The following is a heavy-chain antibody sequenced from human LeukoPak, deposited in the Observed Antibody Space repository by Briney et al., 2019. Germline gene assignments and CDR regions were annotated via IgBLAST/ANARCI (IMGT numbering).Heavy chain of an antibody. CDR2: IYYSGST. V-gene: IGHV4-59*01. CDR1: GGSISSYY. D-gene: IGHD6-19*01. CDR3: ARDRGSCWSTDDFDI. J-gene: IGHJ3*02. Sequence: PSETLSLTCTVSGGSISSYYWSWIRQPPGKGLEWIGYIYYSGSTNYNPSLKSRVTISVDTSKNQFSLKLSSVTAADTAVYYCARDRGSCWSTDDFDIWGQGTMVTVSS.